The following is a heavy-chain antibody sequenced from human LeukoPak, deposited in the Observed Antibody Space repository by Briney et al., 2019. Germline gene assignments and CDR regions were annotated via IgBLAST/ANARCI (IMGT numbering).Heavy chain of an antibody. CDR2: MNPNSGNT. D-gene: IGHD1-7*01. Sequence: GASVKVSCKASGYTFTSYDINWVRQATGQGLEWMGWMNPNSGNTGYAQKFQGRVTMTRNTSISTAYMELSSLRSEDTAVYYCARGRTRTTGYYYYYYMDVWGKGTTVTVSS. CDR3: ARGRTRTTGYYYYYYMDV. V-gene: IGHV1-8*01. J-gene: IGHJ6*03. CDR1: GYTFTSYD.